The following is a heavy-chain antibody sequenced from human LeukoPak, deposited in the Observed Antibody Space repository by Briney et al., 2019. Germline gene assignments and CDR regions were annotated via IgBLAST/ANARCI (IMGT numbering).Heavy chain of an antibody. CDR3: ARSNNDGDYLGVGFDY. D-gene: IGHD4-17*01. Sequence: GASVKVSCKASGYTFSSYAMNWVRQAPGQGLEWMGWINTNTGNPTYAQGFTGRFVFSLDTSVSTAYVQISSLQAEDTAVYYCARSNNDGDYLGVGFDYWGQGTLVTVSS. CDR1: GYTFSSYA. CDR2: INTNTGNP. J-gene: IGHJ4*02. V-gene: IGHV7-4-1*02.